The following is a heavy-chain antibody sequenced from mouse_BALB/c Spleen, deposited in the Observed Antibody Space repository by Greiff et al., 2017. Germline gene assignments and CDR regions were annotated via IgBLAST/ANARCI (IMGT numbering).Heavy chain of an antibody. CDR2: IDPANGNT. J-gene: IGHJ2*01. V-gene: IGHV14-3*02. CDR3: ARGVFDY. CDR1: GFNIKDTY. Sequence: VHVKQSGAELVKPGASVKLSCTASGFNIKDTYMHWVKQRPEQGLEWIGRIDPANGNTKYDPKFQGKATITADTSSNTAYLQLSSLTSEDTAVYYCARGVFDYWGQGTTLTVSS.